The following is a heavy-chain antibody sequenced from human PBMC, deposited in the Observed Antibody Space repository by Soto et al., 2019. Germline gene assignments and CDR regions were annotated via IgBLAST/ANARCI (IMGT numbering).Heavy chain of an antibody. CDR3: ARVSGRGTPYYYYGLDV. V-gene: IGHV4-59*01. D-gene: IGHD3-10*01. Sequence: SETLSLTCTVSGGSISSYYWSWIRQPPGKGLEWIGYIYYSGSTNYNPSLKSRVTISVDTSKNQFSLKLSSLTAADTAVYYCARVSGRGTPYYYYGLDVWGQGTTVTSP. CDR2: IYYSGST. J-gene: IGHJ6*02. CDR1: GGSISSYY.